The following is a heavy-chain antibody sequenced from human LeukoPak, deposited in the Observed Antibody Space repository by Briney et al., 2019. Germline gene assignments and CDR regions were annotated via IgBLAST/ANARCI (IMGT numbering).Heavy chain of an antibody. Sequence: SETLSLTCAVYGGSFSGYYWSWIRQPPGKGLEWIGEINHSGSTNYNPSLKSRVTISVDTSKNQFSLKLSSVTAADPAVYYCARGQLELGERYWGQGTLVTVSS. J-gene: IGHJ4*02. CDR1: GGSFSGYY. CDR3: ARGQLELGERY. V-gene: IGHV4-34*01. D-gene: IGHD1-1*01. CDR2: INHSGST.